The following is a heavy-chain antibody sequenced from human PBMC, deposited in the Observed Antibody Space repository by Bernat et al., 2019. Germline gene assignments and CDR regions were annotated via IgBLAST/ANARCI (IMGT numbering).Heavy chain of an antibody. D-gene: IGHD3-16*01. CDR1: GFTFSTYG. J-gene: IGHJ4*02. V-gene: IGHV3-23*01. CDR2: ISGSGSTT. Sequence: EVQLLESGGGLVQPGGSLRLSCAASGFTFSTYGMSWVRQAPGKGLEWVSSISGSGSTTNYADSVKGRFTISRDNSKNTLYLQMNSLGAEDTAIYYCAKRGGDYLGQGTLVTVSS. CDR3: AKRGGDY.